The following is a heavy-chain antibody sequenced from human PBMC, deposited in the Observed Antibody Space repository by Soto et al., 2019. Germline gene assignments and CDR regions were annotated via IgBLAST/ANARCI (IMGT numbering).Heavy chain of an antibody. CDR1: SDSIAGENW. CDR2: VFHTGGT. J-gene: IGHJ4*02. V-gene: IGHV4-4*02. D-gene: IGHD6-19*01. Sequence: QVQLQESGPGLVKPSETLSLTCTVSSDSIAGENWWSWVRQPPGLGQEWIGEVFHTGGTNYNPSLKSRVTMEVDKSKNQFSLTLISATAADTAVYYCARVFSSGSGWMYYFDFWGQGTLVSVSS. CDR3: ARVFSSGSGWMYYFDF.